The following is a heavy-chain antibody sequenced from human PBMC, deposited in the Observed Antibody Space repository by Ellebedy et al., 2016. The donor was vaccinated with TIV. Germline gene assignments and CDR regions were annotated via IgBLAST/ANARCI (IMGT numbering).Heavy chain of an antibody. Sequence: ASVKVSXXASGYTFTSYGISWVRQAPGQGLEWMGWISAYNGNTNYAQKLQGRVTMTTDTSTSTAYMELKSLRSDDTAVYYCASRTTGYSYGPVDYWGQGTLVTVSS. CDR3: ASRTTGYSYGPVDY. V-gene: IGHV1-18*01. CDR2: ISAYNGNT. CDR1: GYTFTSYG. D-gene: IGHD5-18*01. J-gene: IGHJ4*02.